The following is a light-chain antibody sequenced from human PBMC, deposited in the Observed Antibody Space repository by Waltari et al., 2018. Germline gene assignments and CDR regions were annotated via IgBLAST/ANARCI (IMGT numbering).Light chain of an antibody. CDR3: SSYTSSSTWV. CDR2: DVN. Sequence: QSALTQPASVSGSPGQSLTVSCTGTSSDVGGYNYVSWYQQHPGKAPKLMIYDVNKRPSGVSNRFSGSKSGNTASLTISGLQDEDEADYYCSSYTSSSTWVFGGGTRLTVL. CDR1: SSDVGGYNY. J-gene: IGLJ3*02. V-gene: IGLV2-14*01.